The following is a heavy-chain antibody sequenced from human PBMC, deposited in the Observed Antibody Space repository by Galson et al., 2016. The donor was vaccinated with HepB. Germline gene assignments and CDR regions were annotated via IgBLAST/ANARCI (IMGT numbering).Heavy chain of an antibody. V-gene: IGHV5-51*01. J-gene: IGHJ4*02. CDR2: SYPGDSDT. CDR1: GSIFTNYR. CDR3: ARPGTVGPRPPFDY. D-gene: IGHD4-23*01. Sequence: QSGAEVKKPGESLKISCKGSGSIFTNYRIGWVRQMPGKGLEWMRTSYPGDSDTRYRLPFPGQLTISVDNTINTAYLQWSSLKASDTTMYYCARPGTVGPRPPFDYWGQGTLVTVSS.